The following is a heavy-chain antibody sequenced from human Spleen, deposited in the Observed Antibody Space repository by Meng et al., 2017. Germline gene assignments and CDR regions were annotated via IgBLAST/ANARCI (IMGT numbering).Heavy chain of an antibody. CDR3: AKDGREVVPAATTGDAFDI. V-gene: IGHV3-23*01. Sequence: GESLKISCAASGFTFSSYAMSWVRQAPGKGLEWVSAISGSGGSTYYADSVKGRFTISRDNSKNTLYLQMNSLRAEDTAVYYCAKDGREVVPAATTGDAFDIWGQGTMVTVSS. J-gene: IGHJ3*02. CDR1: GFTFSSYA. CDR2: ISGSGGST. D-gene: IGHD2-2*01.